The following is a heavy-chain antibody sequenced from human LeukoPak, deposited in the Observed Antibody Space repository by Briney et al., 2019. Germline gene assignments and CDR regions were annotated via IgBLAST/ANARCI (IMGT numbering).Heavy chain of an antibody. J-gene: IGHJ5*02. D-gene: IGHD6-13*01. CDR2: ISWNSGSI. V-gene: IGHV3-9*01. CDR1: GFTFDDYA. Sequence: GRSLRLSCAASGFTFDDYAMHWVRQAPGKGLEWVSGISWNSGSIGYADSVKGRFTISRDNAKNSLYLQMNSLRAEDTAVYYCARDSTIISSSWLNWFDPWGQGTLVTVSP. CDR3: ARDSTIISSSWLNWFDP.